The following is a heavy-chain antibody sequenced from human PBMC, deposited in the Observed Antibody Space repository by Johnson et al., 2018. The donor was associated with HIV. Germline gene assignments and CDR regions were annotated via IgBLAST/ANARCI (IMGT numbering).Heavy chain of an antibody. D-gene: IGHD4/OR15-4a*01. J-gene: IGHJ3*02. Sequence: LRLSCAAFGFTFSSYAMSWVRQPPGKGLEWVSGINWSGGSTAYADSMKGRFTISRDKAKNTLYLQMNSLRAEDTAVYYCARVGANFDAFDIWGQGTMVTVSS. CDR2: INWSGGST. CDR3: ARVGANFDAFDI. CDR1: GFTFSSYA. V-gene: IGHV3-20*04.